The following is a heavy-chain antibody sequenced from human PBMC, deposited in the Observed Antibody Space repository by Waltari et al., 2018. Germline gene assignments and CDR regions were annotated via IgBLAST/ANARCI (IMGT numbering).Heavy chain of an antibody. J-gene: IGHJ4*02. CDR2: IYYSGST. CDR3: ARDGERWLQYHYFDC. Sequence: QVQLQESGPGLVKPSETLSLTCTVSGCSISSHYWSWIRQPPGKGLEWIGYIYYSGSTNYNPSLKSRVTISVDTSKNQFSLKLSSVTAADTAVYYCARDGERWLQYHYFDCWGQGTLVTVSS. CDR1: GCSISSHY. V-gene: IGHV4-59*11. D-gene: IGHD5-12*01.